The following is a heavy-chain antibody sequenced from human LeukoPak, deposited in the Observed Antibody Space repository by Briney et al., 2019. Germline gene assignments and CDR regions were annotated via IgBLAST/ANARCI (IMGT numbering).Heavy chain of an antibody. V-gene: IGHV4-59*01. CDR1: GGSISSYY. CDR3: AKDHYFDSSVYGGMGSDY. Sequence: PSETLSLTCTVSGGSISSYYWSWIRQPPGKGLGWIGDIYYSGSTNYNPSLKSRVTISVDTSKNQFSLKLSSVTAADTAVYYCAKDHYFDSSVYGGMGSDYWGQGTLVTVSS. D-gene: IGHD3-22*01. J-gene: IGHJ4*02. CDR2: IYYSGST.